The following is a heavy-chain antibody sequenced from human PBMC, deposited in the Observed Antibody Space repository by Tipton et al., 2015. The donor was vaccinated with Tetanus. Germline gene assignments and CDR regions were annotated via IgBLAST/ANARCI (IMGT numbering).Heavy chain of an antibody. CDR3: AREGKMMSLDY. CDR2: IIPILDVT. J-gene: IGHJ4*02. Sequence: QLVQSGAEVKKPGSSVKVSCKASGDTFSDYAITWVRQAPGQGLEWMGRIIPILDVTNYAQNFQGRVTFTADKSTTTVVMELSSLTSDDTAIYYCAREGKMMSLDYWGQGPLVTVSS. D-gene: IGHD3-10*01. CDR1: GDTFSDYA. V-gene: IGHV1-69*09.